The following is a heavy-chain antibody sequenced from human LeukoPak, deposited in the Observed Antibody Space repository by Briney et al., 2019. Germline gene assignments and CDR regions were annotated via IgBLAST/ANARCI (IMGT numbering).Heavy chain of an antibody. J-gene: IGHJ4*02. Sequence: ALAKVSCKASGYTFTSYDINWVRQATGQGLEWMGWMNPNSGNTGYAQKFQGRVTMTRNTSISTAYMELSSLRSKDTAVYYCARGALKAAGIFYWGQGTLVTVSS. D-gene: IGHD6-13*01. V-gene: IGHV1-8*01. CDR3: ARGALKAAGIFY. CDR1: GYTFTSYD. CDR2: MNPNSGNT.